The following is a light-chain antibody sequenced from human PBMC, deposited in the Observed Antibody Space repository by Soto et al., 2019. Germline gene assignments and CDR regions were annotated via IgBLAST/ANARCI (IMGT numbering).Light chain of an antibody. J-gene: IGKJ1*01. Sequence: EIVLTQYPGTVSRSPGERATLYCMASQSVSNNYLAWYQQTPGPAPRLLIYGASNRATGIPDRFSGSGSGTDFTLPISRLEPEDFAVYYCQQYGSSGTFGQGTKVDI. CDR2: GAS. CDR3: QQYGSSGT. V-gene: IGKV3-20*01. CDR1: QSVSNNY.